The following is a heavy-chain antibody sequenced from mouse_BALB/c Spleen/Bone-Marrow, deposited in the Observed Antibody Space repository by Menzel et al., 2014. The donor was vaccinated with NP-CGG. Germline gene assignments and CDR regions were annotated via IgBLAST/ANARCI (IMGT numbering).Heavy chain of an antibody. Sequence: VQLQQSGAELMKPGASVKVSCKATGYTFSSYWIEWVKQRPGHGLEWIGEILPGSGNTNYNEKFKGKATFTADTSSNTPYMQLSSLTSEDSAVYYCARWAFDAWFAYWGQGTLVTVSA. J-gene: IGHJ3*01. CDR3: ARWAFDAWFAY. D-gene: IGHD3-1*01. CDR1: GYTFSSYW. V-gene: IGHV1-9*01. CDR2: ILPGSGNT.